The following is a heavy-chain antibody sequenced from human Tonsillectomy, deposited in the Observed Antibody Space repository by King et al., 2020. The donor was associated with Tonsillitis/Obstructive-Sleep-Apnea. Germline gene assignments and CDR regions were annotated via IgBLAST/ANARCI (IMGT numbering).Heavy chain of an antibody. Sequence: TLKESGPTLVKPTQTLTLTCTFSGFSLSTSGVGVGWIRQPPGKALEWLALIYWDDDKRYSPSLKSRLTITKEPSKNQVVLTMTNMDPVDTATYYCAHVLTSAGYSSSWYWFDPWGQGTLVTVSS. D-gene: IGHD6-13*01. J-gene: IGHJ5*02. CDR2: IYWDDDK. CDR1: GFSLSTSGVG. CDR3: AHVLTSAGYSSSWYWFDP. V-gene: IGHV2-5*02.